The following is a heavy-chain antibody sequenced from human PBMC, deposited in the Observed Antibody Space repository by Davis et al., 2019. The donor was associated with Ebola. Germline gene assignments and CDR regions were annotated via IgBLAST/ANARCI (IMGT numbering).Heavy chain of an antibody. CDR2: IYYSGST. Sequence: MPSETLSLTCTVSGGSISSSSYYWGWIRQPPGKGLEWIGSIYYSGSTYYNPSLKSRVTISVDKSKNQFSLKLSSVTAADTAVYYCARDRGGGYFDYWGQGTLVTVSS. J-gene: IGHJ4*02. D-gene: IGHD2-15*01. CDR1: GGSISSSSYY. V-gene: IGHV4-39*07. CDR3: ARDRGGGYFDY.